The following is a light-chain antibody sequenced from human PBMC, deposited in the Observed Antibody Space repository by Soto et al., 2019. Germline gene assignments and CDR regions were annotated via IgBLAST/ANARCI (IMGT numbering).Light chain of an antibody. CDR1: QGISHY. J-gene: IGKJ1*01. CDR3: QKYKPSPWM. CDR2: AAS. Sequence: DIQMTQSPSSLSAYVGDRVTITCRASQGISHYLAWYQQKPGKVPKLLIYAASTLQSGVPSRFSGSGSGTYFTLTISSLQPEDVSAYYCQKYKPSPWMWGQGTKVQIK. V-gene: IGKV1-27*01.